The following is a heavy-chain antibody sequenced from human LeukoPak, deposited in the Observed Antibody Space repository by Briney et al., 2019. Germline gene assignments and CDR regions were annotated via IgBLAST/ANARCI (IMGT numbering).Heavy chain of an antibody. CDR2: IYYSGST. CDR3: ARDPGDYYDSSGYYYLDY. CDR1: GGSISSYY. D-gene: IGHD3-22*01. Sequence: PSETLSLTCTVSGGSISSYYWSWIRQPPGKGLEWIGYIYYSGSTNYNPSLKSRVTISVDTSKNQFSLKLSSVTAADTAVYYCARDPGDYYDSSGYYYLDYWGQGTLVTVSS. J-gene: IGHJ4*02. V-gene: IGHV4-59*01.